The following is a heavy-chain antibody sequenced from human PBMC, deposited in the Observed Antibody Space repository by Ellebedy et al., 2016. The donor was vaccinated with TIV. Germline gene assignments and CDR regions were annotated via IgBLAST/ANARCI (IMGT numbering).Heavy chain of an antibody. CDR1: GYTFTSYG. Sequence: ASVKVSCXTSGYTFTSYGVNWVRQAPGQGLEWMGWISGDNGNTNYAQKLQGRVTMTTDTSTSTAYMELRSLRSDDTAVYYCARDLHDYLSDYWGQGTLVTVSS. J-gene: IGHJ4*02. CDR2: ISGDNGNT. D-gene: IGHD4-11*01. V-gene: IGHV1-18*01. CDR3: ARDLHDYLSDY.